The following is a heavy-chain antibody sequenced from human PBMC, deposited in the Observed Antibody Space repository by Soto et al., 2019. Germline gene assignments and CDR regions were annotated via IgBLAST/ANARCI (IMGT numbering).Heavy chain of an antibody. V-gene: IGHV4-34*01. CDR1: GGSFSGYY. D-gene: IGHD4-17*01. CDR3: ATTAIHDYGDYDGGDDAFDI. CDR2: INHSGST. J-gene: IGHJ3*02. Sequence: NPSETLSLTCAVYGGSFSGYYWSWIRQPPGKGLEWIGEINHSGSTNYNPSLKSRVTISVDTSKNQFSLKLSSVTAADTAVYYCATTAIHDYGDYDGGDDAFDIWGQGTMVTVSS.